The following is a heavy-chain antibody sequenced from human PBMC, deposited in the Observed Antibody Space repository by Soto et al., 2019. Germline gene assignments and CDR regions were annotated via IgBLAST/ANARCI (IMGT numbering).Heavy chain of an antibody. CDR1: EDTFSTYA. CDR2: IIPIFYTT. CDR3: AGSSRSSVVAFSGFDA. D-gene: IGHD2-15*01. J-gene: IGHJ6*02. Sequence: QVQLVQSGAEVRRPGSSVKVSCKASEDTFSTYAIGWVRQAPGQALEWMGGIIPIFYTTNYAQSFRDRVTIIADKSTNTVYMELSSLIFEDTAFHYCAGSSRSSVVAFSGFDAWGQGTKVTVSS. V-gene: IGHV1-69*06.